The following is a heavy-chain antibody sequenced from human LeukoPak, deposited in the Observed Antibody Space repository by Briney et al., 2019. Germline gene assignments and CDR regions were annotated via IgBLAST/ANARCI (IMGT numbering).Heavy chain of an antibody. CDR2: ISSNGGST. Sequence: NPGGSLRLSCSASGFTFSSYAMHWVRQASGKGLEYVSAISSNGGSTYYADSVKGRFTISRDNSKNTLYLQMSSLRAEDTAVYYCVKGSGSYYGGSFDYWGQGTLVTVSS. J-gene: IGHJ4*02. D-gene: IGHD1-26*01. CDR3: VKGSGSYYGGSFDY. CDR1: GFTFSSYA. V-gene: IGHV3-64D*06.